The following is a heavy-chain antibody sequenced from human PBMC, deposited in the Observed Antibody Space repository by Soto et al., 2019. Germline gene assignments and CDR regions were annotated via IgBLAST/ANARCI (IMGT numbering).Heavy chain of an antibody. CDR3: ARNTYSTYEPYYYFYYLDV. CDR2: IYYSGST. J-gene: IGHJ6*03. Sequence: QVQLQESGPGLVKPSDTLSLTCAVSGYSISNNNWWGWIRQPPGKGLEWIGYIYYSGSTYSNPSLQSRVTMSVDKSKNQFYLKLSSVTAVDTAVYYCARNTYSTYEPYYYFYYLDVWGKGTTFTVSS. V-gene: IGHV4-28*01. CDR1: GYSISNNNW. D-gene: IGHD5-12*01.